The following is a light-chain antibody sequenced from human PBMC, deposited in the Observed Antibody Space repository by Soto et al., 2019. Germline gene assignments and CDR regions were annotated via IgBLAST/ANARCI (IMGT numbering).Light chain of an antibody. J-gene: IGKJ1*01. CDR3: QQYGSASPWT. CDR2: GAS. CDR1: QRVSSIF. Sequence: IVLTQSPGTLSVSPGERVTLSCRASQRVSSIFLAWYQQKPGQTPRLLIYGASSRATGISDRFSGGGSGTDFTLTISRLEPEDSAVYYCQQYGSASPWTFGQGTKVEIK. V-gene: IGKV3-20*01.